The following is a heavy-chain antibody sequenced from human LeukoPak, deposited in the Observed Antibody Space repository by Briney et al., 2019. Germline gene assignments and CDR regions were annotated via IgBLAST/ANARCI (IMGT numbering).Heavy chain of an antibody. CDR3: AKDLTGYSYGSIFGSRFDY. D-gene: IGHD5-18*01. CDR1: GFTFSGSG. CDR2: IRYHGSDK. V-gene: IGHV3-30*02. Sequence: PGESLRLSCAASGFTFSGSGMHWVRQAPGKGLEWVAFIRYHGSDKYYADSVKGRFTTSGDNSKNTLYLQMNSLRAEDTAVYYCAKDLTGYSYGSIFGSRFDYWGQGTLVTVSS. J-gene: IGHJ4*02.